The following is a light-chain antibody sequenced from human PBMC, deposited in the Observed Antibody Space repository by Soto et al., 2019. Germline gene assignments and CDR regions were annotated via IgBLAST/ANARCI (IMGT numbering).Light chain of an antibody. J-gene: IGLJ2*01. CDR3: AAWDDSLHVI. CDR1: SSNIGSRT. Sequence: QSVLTQPPSASATPGQRVTISFSGSSSNIGSRTVNWYQQLPGSAPKLLVYNDNQRHSGVPDRFSGSKSGTSASLAISGLQSEDEADYYCAAWDDSLHVIFGGGTKLTV. CDR2: NDN. V-gene: IGLV1-44*01.